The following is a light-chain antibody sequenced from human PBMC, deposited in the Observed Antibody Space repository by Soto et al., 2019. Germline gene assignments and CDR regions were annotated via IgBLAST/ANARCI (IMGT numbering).Light chain of an antibody. CDR2: GAS. Sequence: ELVLPQSPGTLSLSPGERATLSCRASQSVNSNYLAWYQQKRGQAPRLLIYGASSRATGIPDRFSGSGSGTELTLTISRLEPEDFAVYYCQESPRTVGHGNKVDIK. J-gene: IGKJ1*01. V-gene: IGKV3-20*01. CDR1: QSVNSNY. CDR3: QESPRT.